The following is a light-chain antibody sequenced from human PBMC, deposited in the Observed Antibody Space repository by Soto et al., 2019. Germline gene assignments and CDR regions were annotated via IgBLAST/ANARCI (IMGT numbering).Light chain of an antibody. CDR3: QKSYNSPWT. CDR1: QSISTY. V-gene: IGKV1-39*01. Sequence: DIQMTQSPSSLSASVRDRVTITCRASQSISTYLNWYQQKPGKVPKLLIYAASTLQSGVPSRFRGSGSGTDFTLTISSLQPADFATYYCQKSYNSPWTFAKGTKVEIK. CDR2: AAS. J-gene: IGKJ1*01.